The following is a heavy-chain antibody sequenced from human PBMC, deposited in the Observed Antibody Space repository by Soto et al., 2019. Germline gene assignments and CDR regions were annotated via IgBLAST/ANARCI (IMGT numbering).Heavy chain of an antibody. D-gene: IGHD2-15*01. J-gene: IGHJ6*02. V-gene: IGHV1-69*01. CDR3: ARGPYCSGGSCSGFGYYYYGMDV. Sequence: QVQLVQSGAEVKKPGSSVKVSCKASGGTFSSYAISWVRQAPGQGLEWMGGIIPIFGTRNYDQKFQGRFTITAAESTSTAYMELSSLRSEDTAVYYCARGPYCSGGSCSGFGYYYYGMDVWGQGTTVTVSS. CDR2: IIPIFGTR. CDR1: GGTFSSYA.